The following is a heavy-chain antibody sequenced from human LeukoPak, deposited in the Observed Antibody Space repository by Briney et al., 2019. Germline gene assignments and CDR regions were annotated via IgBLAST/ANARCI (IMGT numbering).Heavy chain of an antibody. J-gene: IGHJ4*02. V-gene: IGHV3-23*01. CDR3: AKDPTYSFN. D-gene: IGHD2-15*01. CDR2: VSRSGGST. Sequence: PGGSLRRSCAVSGFNFSSHAMHWVRQAPGQGLESVSAVSRSGGSTYYADSVNGRLTISRDNSKNTLYLQMNSLRAEDTGVYYCAKDPTYSFNWGQRNLVTASP. CDR1: GFNFSSHA.